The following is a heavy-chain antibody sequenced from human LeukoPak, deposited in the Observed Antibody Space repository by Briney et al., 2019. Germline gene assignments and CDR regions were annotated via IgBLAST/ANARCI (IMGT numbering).Heavy chain of an antibody. CDR1: GFTFSSYM. CDR3: ARGGSYVHY. D-gene: IGHD1-26*01. V-gene: IGHV3-21*01. J-gene: IGHJ4*02. Sequence: PGGSLRLSCAASGFTFSSYMMHWVRQAPGKGLEWVSSTSITSSYINYADSVKGRFTISRDNAKNSLYLQMNSLRADDTAVYYCARGGSYVHYWGQGTLVTVSS. CDR2: TSITSSYI.